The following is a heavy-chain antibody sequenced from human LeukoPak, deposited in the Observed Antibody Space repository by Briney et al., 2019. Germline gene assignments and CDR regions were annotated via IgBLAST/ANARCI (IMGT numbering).Heavy chain of an antibody. V-gene: IGHV4-59*01. D-gene: IGHD5-18*01. CDR2: IHYSGRT. J-gene: IGHJ4*02. CDR1: GVSISTYY. Sequence: SETLSLTCTVSGVSISTYYWSWIRQPPGKGLEWVGFIHYSGRTKYHPSLNSRVTISVDTSKNQFSLTLSSVTAADTAVYCCAREYSCGYSYYFVYWGEGTLVTVSS. CDR3: AREYSCGYSYYFVY.